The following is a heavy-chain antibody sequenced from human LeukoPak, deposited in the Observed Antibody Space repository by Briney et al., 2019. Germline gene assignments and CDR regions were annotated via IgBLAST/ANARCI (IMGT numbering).Heavy chain of an antibody. V-gene: IGHV1-8*01. Sequence: ASVKVSCKASGYTFTSYDINWVRQATGQGLAWMGWKNPNSGNTGYAQKFQGRDTMPRNTSISTAYMELSSLRSEDTAVYYCARGWDSGRYHFDYWGQGTLVTVSS. CDR2: KNPNSGNT. J-gene: IGHJ4*02. CDR3: ARGWDSGRYHFDY. CDR1: GYTFTSYD. D-gene: IGHD1-26*01.